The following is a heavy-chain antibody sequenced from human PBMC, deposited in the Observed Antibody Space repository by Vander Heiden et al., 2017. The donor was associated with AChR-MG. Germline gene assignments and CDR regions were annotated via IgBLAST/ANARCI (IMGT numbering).Heavy chain of an antibody. V-gene: IGHV3-23*01. D-gene: IGHD3-22*01. Sequence: EVQLLESGGGLVQPGGSLRLSCPASGFTFGSYAMSWVRQAPGKGLEWVSAISGRGDSTYYADSVKGRFTISRDNSKNTLYLQMNSLRAEDTAVYYCANGIDTGGYYPYDYWGQGTLVTVSS. J-gene: IGHJ4*02. CDR3: ANGIDTGGYYPYDY. CDR1: GFTFGSYA. CDR2: ISGRGDST.